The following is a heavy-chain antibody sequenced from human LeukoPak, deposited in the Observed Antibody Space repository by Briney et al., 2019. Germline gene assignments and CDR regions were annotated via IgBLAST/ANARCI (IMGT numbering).Heavy chain of an antibody. Sequence: PGGSLRLSCAASGFTVSSNYMSWVRQAPGKGLEWVSVIYSGGSTYYADSVKGRFTISRDNSKNTLYPQMNSLRAEDTAVYYCAREIAAAGTYYYYYMDVWGKGTTVTVSS. D-gene: IGHD6-13*01. CDR1: GFTVSSNY. CDR2: IYSGGST. V-gene: IGHV3-66*02. J-gene: IGHJ6*03. CDR3: AREIAAAGTYYYYYMDV.